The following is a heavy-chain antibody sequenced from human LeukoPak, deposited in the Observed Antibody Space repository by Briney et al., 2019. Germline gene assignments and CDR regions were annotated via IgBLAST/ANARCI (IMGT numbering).Heavy chain of an antibody. V-gene: IGHV3-30*02. J-gene: IGHJ4*02. CDR3: ARDVMSGDYYDSSGYLDY. D-gene: IGHD3-22*01. CDR2: IRYDGSNK. CDR1: GFTVSSNY. Sequence: GGSLRLSCAASGFTVSSNYMSWVRQAPGKGLEWVTFIRYDGSNKYYADSVKGRFTISRDNSKNTLYLQMNSLRAEDTAVYYCARDVMSGDYYDSSGYLDYWGQGTLVTVSS.